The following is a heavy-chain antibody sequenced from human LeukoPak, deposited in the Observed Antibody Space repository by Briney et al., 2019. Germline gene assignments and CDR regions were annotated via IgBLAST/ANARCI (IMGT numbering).Heavy chain of an antibody. Sequence: PSETLSLTCAVYGGSFSGYYWSWVRQPPGKGLEWIGEINHSGSTNYNPSLKSRVTISVDTSKNQFSLKLSSVTAADTAVYYCARGPSGVPAALVGRSRSYYGMDVWGQGTTVTVSS. CDR2: INHSGST. V-gene: IGHV4-34*01. CDR3: ARGPSGVPAALVGRSRSYYGMDV. D-gene: IGHD2-2*01. J-gene: IGHJ6*02. CDR1: GGSFSGYY.